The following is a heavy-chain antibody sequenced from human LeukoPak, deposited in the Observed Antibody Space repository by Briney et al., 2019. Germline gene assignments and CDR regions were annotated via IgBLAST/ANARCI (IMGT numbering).Heavy chain of an antibody. CDR2: IIPIFGTA. CDR3: ARVRKRISADPDWAFDI. CDR1: GGTFSSYA. J-gene: IGHJ3*02. Sequence: ASVTVSCKASGGTFSSYAISWVRQAPGQGLEWMGGIIPIFGTANYAQKFQGRVTITADESTSTAYMELSSLRSEDTAVYYCARVRKRISADPDWAFDIWGQGTMVTVSS. V-gene: IGHV1-69*13. D-gene: IGHD3-3*02.